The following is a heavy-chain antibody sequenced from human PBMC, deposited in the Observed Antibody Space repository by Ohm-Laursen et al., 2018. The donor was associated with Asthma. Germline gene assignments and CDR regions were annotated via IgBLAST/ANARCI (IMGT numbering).Heavy chain of an antibody. CDR3: AKDRYYYDSSGWYDY. D-gene: IGHD3-22*01. CDR2: IWYDGSNK. Sequence: SLRLSCTASGFTFSSYGMHWVRQAPGKGLEWVAVIWYDGSNKYYADSVKGRFTISRDNSKNTLYLQMNSLRAEDTAVYYCAKDRYYYDSSGWYDYWGQGTLVTVSS. CDR1: GFTFSSYG. J-gene: IGHJ4*02. V-gene: IGHV3-33*06.